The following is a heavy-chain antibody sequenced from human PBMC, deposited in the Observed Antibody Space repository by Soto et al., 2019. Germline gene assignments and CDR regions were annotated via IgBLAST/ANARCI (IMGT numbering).Heavy chain of an antibody. CDR1: GGSVSSGSYY. CDR3: ARAPLLAGYYYYYGMDV. V-gene: IGHV4-61*01. Sequence: QVQLQESGPGLVKPSETLSLTCTVSGGSVSSGSYYWSWIRQPPGKGLEWIGYIYYSGSTNYNPSLRSRVTISVDTSKNQFSLKLGSVTAADTAVYYCARAPLLAGYYYYYGMDVWGQGTTVTVSS. CDR2: IYYSGST. D-gene: IGHD2-15*01. J-gene: IGHJ6*02.